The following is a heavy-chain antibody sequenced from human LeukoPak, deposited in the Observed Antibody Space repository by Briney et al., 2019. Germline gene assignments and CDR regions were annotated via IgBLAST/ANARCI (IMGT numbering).Heavy chain of an antibody. Sequence: SETLSLTCTVSGGSISSSSYCWGWIRQPPGKGLEWIGSIYYSGNTYYNPSLKSRVTISVDTSKNQFSLKLSSVTAADTAVYYCASLGVGANVAFYYWGQGTLVTVSS. V-gene: IGHV4-39*01. CDR3: ASLGVGANVAFYY. CDR1: GGSISSSSYC. D-gene: IGHD4/OR15-4a*01. CDR2: IYYSGNT. J-gene: IGHJ4*02.